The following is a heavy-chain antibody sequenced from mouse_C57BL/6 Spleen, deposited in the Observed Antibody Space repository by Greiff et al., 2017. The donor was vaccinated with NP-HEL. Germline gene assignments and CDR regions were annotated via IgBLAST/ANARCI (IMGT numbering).Heavy chain of an antibody. D-gene: IGHD1-1*01. V-gene: IGHV5-4*01. J-gene: IGHJ1*03. CDR3: AREEDTRYYGSSYGYFDV. CDR2: ISDGGSYT. Sequence: EVQLVESGGGLVKPGGSLKLSCAASGFTFSSYAMSWVRQTPEKRLEWVATISDGGSYTYYPENVKGRFTISRDNAKNNLYLQMSHLKSEDTAMYYCAREEDTRYYGSSYGYFDVWGTGTTVTVSS. CDR1: GFTFSSYA.